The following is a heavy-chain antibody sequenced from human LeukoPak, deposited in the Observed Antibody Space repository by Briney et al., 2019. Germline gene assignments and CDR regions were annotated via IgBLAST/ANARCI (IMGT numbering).Heavy chain of an antibody. CDR1: GFTFSSYS. CDR3: ARDERLLSFLK. J-gene: IGHJ4*02. Sequence: GGSLRLSCAASGFTFSSYSMNWVRQAPGKGLEWVSSISSSSSYINYADSVRGRFTISRDNAKNSLFLQMDSLRGEDTAIYYCARDERLLSFLKWGQGTLVTVSS. CDR2: ISSSSSYI. V-gene: IGHV3-21*04. D-gene: IGHD3-3*01.